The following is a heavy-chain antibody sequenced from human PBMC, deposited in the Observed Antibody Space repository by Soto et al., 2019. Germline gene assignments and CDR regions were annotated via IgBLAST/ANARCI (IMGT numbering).Heavy chain of an antibody. V-gene: IGHV3-74*01. Sequence: PGGSLRLSCAASGFTFSSYWMHWVRQSPGKGLVWVSRINSDGSSTSYADSVKGRFTISRDNAKNTLYLQMNSLRAEDTAVYYCARGAYYDFWSGYDFDYWGQGTLVTVSS. CDR1: GFTFSSYW. CDR3: ARGAYYDFWSGYDFDY. J-gene: IGHJ4*02. CDR2: INSDGSST. D-gene: IGHD3-3*01.